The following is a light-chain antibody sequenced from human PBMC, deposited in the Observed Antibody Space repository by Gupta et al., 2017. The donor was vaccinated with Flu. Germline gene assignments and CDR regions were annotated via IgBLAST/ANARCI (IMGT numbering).Light chain of an antibody. J-gene: IGKJ3*01. CDR2: ATS. CDR3: QQSNSPPIT. V-gene: IGKV1-39*01. CDR1: QTISSY. Sequence: DIQMTQSPSSLSASVGDRVTITCRASQTISSYLNWYQQKPGKAPTLLIYATSSVQNAVPSRFSGSGSGTDFTLTISSLQPEDFATYYCQQSNSPPITFGHGTKVNIK.